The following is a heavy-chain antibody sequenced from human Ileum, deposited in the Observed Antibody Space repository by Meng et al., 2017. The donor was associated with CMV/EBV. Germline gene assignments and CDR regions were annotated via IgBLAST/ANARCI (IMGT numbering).Heavy chain of an antibody. CDR3: SRGRRFEASTTWWYFDL. Sequence: SFSISYWRWVRQPPGKGLEWIGETNDDGGTSYCPSLKSRVTISARTSTSQFSLRLSSLPAADTAVYYCSRGRRFEASTTWWYFDLWGRGTLVTVSS. J-gene: IGHJ2*01. CDR1: SFSISY. D-gene: IGHD1-1*01. V-gene: IGHV4-34*01. CDR2: TNDDGGT.